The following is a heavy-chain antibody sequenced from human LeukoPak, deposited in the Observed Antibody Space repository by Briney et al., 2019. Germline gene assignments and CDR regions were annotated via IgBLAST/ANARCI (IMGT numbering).Heavy chain of an antibody. CDR3: AKDGSYCYYYGMDV. V-gene: IGHV3-30*02. J-gene: IGHJ6*02. CDR1: GFTFSSYG. Sequence: GGSLRLSCAASGFTFSSYGMHWVRQAPGKGLEWVAFIRYDGSNKYYADSVKGRFTISRDNSKNTLYLQMNSLRAEDTAVYYCAKDGSYCYYYGMDVWGQGTTVTVSS. D-gene: IGHD1-26*01. CDR2: IRYDGSNK.